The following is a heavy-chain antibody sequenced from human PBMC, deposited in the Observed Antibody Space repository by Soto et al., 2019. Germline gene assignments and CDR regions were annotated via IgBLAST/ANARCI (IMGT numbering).Heavy chain of an antibody. CDR3: AKDIDSSGPQPVNY. D-gene: IGHD3-22*01. J-gene: IGHJ4*02. CDR1: GFTFSSYA. CDR2: ISGSGGST. V-gene: IGHV3-23*01. Sequence: LRLSCAASGFTFSSYAMSWVRQAPGKGLEWVSAISGSGGSTYYADSVKGRFTISRDNSKNTLYLQMNSLRAEDTAVYYCAKDIDSSGPQPVNYWGQGTLVTVSS.